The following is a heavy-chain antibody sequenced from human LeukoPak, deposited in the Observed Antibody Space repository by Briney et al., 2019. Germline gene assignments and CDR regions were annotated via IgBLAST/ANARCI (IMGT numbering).Heavy chain of an antibody. V-gene: IGHV4-39*02. CDR1: GGSISSSSYY. Sequence: SETLSLTCTVSGGSISSSSYYWGWIRQPPGKGLEWIGSIYYSGSTYYNPSLKSRVTISVDTSKNQFSLKLSSVTAADTAVYYCARDSGGYSGAGYYYYGMDVWGQGTTVTVSS. D-gene: IGHD5-12*01. CDR2: IYYSGST. J-gene: IGHJ6*02. CDR3: ARDSGGYSGAGYYYYGMDV.